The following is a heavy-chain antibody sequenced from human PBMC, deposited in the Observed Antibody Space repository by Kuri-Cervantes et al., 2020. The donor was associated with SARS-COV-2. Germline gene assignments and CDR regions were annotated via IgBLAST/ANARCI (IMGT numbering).Heavy chain of an antibody. D-gene: IGHD2-21*01. CDR2: ISYDGKNK. CDR1: GFNFSRTD. Sequence: LSLTCVASGFNFSRTDMHWVRQAPGKGLEWVAFISYDGKNKKCIASGKGRFTISRDNSQNTLYLQMKSLRSEDTAIYYCAKDRVGVHDFWGHGTLVTVSS. CDR3: AKDRVGVHDF. V-gene: IGHV3-30*18. J-gene: IGHJ4*01.